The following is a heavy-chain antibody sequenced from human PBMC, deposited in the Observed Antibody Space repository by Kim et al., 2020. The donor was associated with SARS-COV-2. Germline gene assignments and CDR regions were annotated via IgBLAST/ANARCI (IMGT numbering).Heavy chain of an antibody. J-gene: IGHJ4*02. V-gene: IGHV1-46*01. Sequence: VQGRVTRTRDTSTSTVYMELSSLRSEDTAVYYCARDRYGGNPYYFDYWGQGTLVTVSS. CDR3: ARDRYGGNPYYFDY. D-gene: IGHD2-15*01.